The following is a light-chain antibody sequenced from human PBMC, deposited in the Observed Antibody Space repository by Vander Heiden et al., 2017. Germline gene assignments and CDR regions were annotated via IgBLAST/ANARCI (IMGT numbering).Light chain of an antibody. CDR1: QSLLHSDEKTY. V-gene: IGKV2D-29*01. J-gene: IGKJ4*01. Sequence: DIVMTQTPLSLSVTPGQPASISCKSSQSLLHSDEKTYLYWYRQKPGQPPQLLIDEVSNRFSGVPDRFSGSGSGTDFTLKISRVEAEDVGVYYCMQSIQRLTFGGGTKVEIK. CDR2: EVS. CDR3: MQSIQRLT.